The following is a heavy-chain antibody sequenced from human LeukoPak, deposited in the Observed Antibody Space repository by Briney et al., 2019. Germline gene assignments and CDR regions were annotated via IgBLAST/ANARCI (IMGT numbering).Heavy chain of an antibody. V-gene: IGHV3-72*01. CDR2: SRSKTRSYTT. D-gene: IGHD3-16*01. J-gene: IGHJ3*01. CDR1: TLALSDHF. CDR3: TKDGGKNGNTAFDL. Sequence: GGSLRLSCTASTLALSDHFIDWVRQSPGKGLEWVGRSRSKTRSYTTEFAASVKGRFTLSGDDSKNSVYLQMNSLQTEDTAVYFCTKDGGKNGNTAFDLWGQGTMVTVSS.